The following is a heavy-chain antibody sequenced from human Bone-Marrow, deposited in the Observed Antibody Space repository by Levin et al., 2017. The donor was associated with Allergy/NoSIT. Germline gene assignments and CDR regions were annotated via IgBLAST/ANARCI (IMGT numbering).Heavy chain of an antibody. V-gene: IGHV3-72*01. CDR3: ARANPAGYTSFDS. D-gene: IGHD5-24*01. CDR2: SRNKAKTYST. J-gene: IGHJ4*02. Sequence: SCAVSGFTLDDHYMDWVRQAPGKGLEWVGRSRNKAKTYSTEYAASVQGRFTIFRDDSNNSLYLQMNSLKTEDTAVYYCARANPAGYTSFDSWGQGIQVTVSS. CDR1: GFTLDDHY.